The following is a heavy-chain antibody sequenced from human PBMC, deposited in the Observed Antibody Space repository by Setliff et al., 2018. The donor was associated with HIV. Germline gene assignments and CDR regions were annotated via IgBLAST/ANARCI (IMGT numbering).Heavy chain of an antibody. CDR1: GFTLREVS. V-gene: IGHV1-24*01. Sequence: ASVKVSCKVSGFTLREVSLHWLRQAPGKGLEWMGYFDPQDGETVYAQKFQGRLTMTYDTSTGTAYMEMSGLRSDDTAMYYCARIRAAALLNAFDIWGQGTMVTVSS. CDR2: FDPQDGET. D-gene: IGHD2-15*01. J-gene: IGHJ3*02. CDR3: ARIRAAALLNAFDI.